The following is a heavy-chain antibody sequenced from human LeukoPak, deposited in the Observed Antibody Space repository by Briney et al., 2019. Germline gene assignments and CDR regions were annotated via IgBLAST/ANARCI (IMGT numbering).Heavy chain of an antibody. J-gene: IGHJ4*02. D-gene: IGHD3-3*01. CDR1: GYTFTSYG. CDR2: ISAYNGNT. CDR3: ARDVVGRDDFWSGYYSFDY. Sequence: ASVKVSCKASGYTFTSYGISWVRQAPGQGLEWMGWISAYNGNTNYAQKLQGRVTMTTDTSTSTAYTELRSLRSDDTAVYYCARDVVGRDDFWSGYYSFDYWGQGTLVTVSS. V-gene: IGHV1-18*01.